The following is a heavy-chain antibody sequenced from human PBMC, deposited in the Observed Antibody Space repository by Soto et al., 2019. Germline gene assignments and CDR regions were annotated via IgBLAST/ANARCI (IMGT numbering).Heavy chain of an antibody. CDR2: IIPIFGTA. V-gene: IGHV1-69*13. J-gene: IGHJ5*02. D-gene: IGHD3-3*01. CDR3: ARDAASIFGANKWFDP. CDR1: GGTFSSYA. Sequence: SVKVSCRASGGTFSSYAISWVRQAPGQGLEWMGGIIPIFGTANYAQKFQGRVTITADESTSTAYMELSSLRSEDTAVYYCARDAASIFGANKWFDPLGQGTLVTVSS.